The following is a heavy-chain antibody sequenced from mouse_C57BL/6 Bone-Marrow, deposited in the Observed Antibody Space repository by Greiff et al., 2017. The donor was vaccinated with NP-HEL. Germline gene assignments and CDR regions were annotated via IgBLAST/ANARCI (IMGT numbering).Heavy chain of an antibody. CDR3: ARDGVITHFDV. D-gene: IGHD2-4*01. CDR1: GYSITSGYY. Sequence: EVKLQESGPGLVKPSQSLSLTCSVTGYSITSGYYWNWIRQFPGNKLEWMGYISYDGSNNYNPSLKNRISITRDTSKNQFFLKLNSVTTEDTATYYCARDGVITHFDVWGTGTTVTVSS. V-gene: IGHV3-6*01. J-gene: IGHJ1*03. CDR2: ISYDGSN.